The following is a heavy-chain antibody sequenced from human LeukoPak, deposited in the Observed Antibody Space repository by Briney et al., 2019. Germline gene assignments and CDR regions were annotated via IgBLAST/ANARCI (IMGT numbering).Heavy chain of an antibody. D-gene: IGHD6-19*01. CDR2: LSGSGGSA. V-gene: IGHV3-23*01. CDR3: AKDRGYSSGWYGFWFDP. Sequence: GGSLRLSCAASGFTFSSYAMSWVRQAPGKGLEWVSALSGSGGSAYYADSVKGRFTISRDNSKNTLYLQMNSLRAEDTAVYYCAKDRGYSSGWYGFWFDPWGQGTLVTVSS. CDR1: GFTFSSYA. J-gene: IGHJ5*02.